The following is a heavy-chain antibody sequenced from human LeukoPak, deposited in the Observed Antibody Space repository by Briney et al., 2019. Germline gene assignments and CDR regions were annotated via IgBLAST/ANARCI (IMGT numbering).Heavy chain of an antibody. J-gene: IGHJ4*02. Sequence: PGGSLRLSCAASGFTFSRYAMAWVRQAPGKGLEWVSVLTGSGDATYYADSVKGRFIISRDNSKNTLYLQINNLRAEDTAVYYCAKGPSSTTCCPFDYWGQGTLVTVSS. CDR2: LTGSGDAT. V-gene: IGHV3-23*01. CDR3: AKGPSSTTCCPFDY. D-gene: IGHD2-2*01. CDR1: GFTFSRYA.